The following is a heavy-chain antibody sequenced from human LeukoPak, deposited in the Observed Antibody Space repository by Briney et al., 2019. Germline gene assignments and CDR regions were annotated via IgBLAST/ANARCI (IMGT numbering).Heavy chain of an antibody. CDR3: ARIQGTSSDS. D-gene: IGHD6-6*01. J-gene: IGHJ4*02. V-gene: IGHV3-53*01. Sequence: YMNSVEGRFTISRDNSKNTLYLQMNSLRAEDTAVYYCARIQGTSSDSWGQGTLVTVSS.